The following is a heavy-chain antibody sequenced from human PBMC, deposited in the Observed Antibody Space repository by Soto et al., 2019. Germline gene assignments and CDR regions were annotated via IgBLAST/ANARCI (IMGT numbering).Heavy chain of an antibody. J-gene: IGHJ4*02. D-gene: IGHD3-10*01. CDR3: AKDFGFGDDLIYFGY. V-gene: IGHV3-23*01. CDR1: GFTCSNYA. CDR2: ITGSGAST. Sequence: EVQLLESGGGLVQPGGSLRLSCAASGFTCSNYAMSWLRQPPGTGLDWVSAITGSGASTYNPDSVKGRFTISRDNSNNTLYLQMNSLRAEDTAVYYCAKDFGFGDDLIYFGYWGQGTLVAVSS.